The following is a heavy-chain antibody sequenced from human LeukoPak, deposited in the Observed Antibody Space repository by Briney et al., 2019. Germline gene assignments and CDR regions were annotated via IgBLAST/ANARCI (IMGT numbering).Heavy chain of an antibody. CDR1: GFTFSSYS. V-gene: IGHV3-21*01. CDR2: ISSSSSYI. J-gene: IGHJ6*02. Sequence: GGSLRLSCAASGFTFSSYSMNWVRQAPGKGLEWVSSISSSSSYIYYADSVKGRFTISRDNAKNSLYLQMNSLRAEDTAVYYCARVPNPTGEIFGVVIINPGHGMDVWGQGTTVTVSS. CDR3: ARVPNPTGEIFGVVIINPGHGMDV. D-gene: IGHD3-3*01.